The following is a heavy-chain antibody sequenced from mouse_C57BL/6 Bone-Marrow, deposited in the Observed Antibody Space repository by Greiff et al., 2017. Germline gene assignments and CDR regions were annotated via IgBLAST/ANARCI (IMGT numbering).Heavy chain of an antibody. CDR3: ARYNYGSSYDY. CDR1: GYTFTSYW. D-gene: IGHD1-1*01. J-gene: IGHJ2*01. CDR2: IYPGSGST. V-gene: IGHV1-55*01. Sequence: QVQLQQSGAELVKPGASVKMSCKASGYTFTSYWITWVKQRPGQGLEWIGDIYPGSGSTNYNEKFKSKATLTVDTSSSTASMQLSSLTSEDSAVDYCARYNYGSSYDYWGQGTTLTVSS.